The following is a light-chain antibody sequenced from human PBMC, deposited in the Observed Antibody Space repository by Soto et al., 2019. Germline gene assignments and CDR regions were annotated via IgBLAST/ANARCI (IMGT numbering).Light chain of an antibody. CDR2: TAS. CDR1: QDIGSW. V-gene: IGKV1D-12*01. J-gene: IGKJ1*01. Sequence: QVSQSPSSVSSSMGDRVTITCRAGQDIGSWLTWYQHKPGKAAKLLISTASSLQSGVPSRFSGSGSGTEFTLTISSLQPEDFATYYCKQANSYWRTFAQGTKVDI. CDR3: KQANSYWRT.